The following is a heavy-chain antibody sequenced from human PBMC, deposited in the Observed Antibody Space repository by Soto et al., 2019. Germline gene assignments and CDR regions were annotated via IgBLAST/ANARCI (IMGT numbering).Heavy chain of an antibody. CDR2: ITMDGTKP. CDR1: GFTFSTYW. J-gene: IGHJ6*02. Sequence: PVGSLRLSCASSGFTFSTYWMHWVRQAPGKGLLWFSRITMDGTKPNHANYVPHRYTTSRDNAKNTLYLQMNSLRAEDTAVYYCARDWRILGMDVWGQGT. V-gene: IGHV3-74*01. CDR3: ARDWRILGMDV.